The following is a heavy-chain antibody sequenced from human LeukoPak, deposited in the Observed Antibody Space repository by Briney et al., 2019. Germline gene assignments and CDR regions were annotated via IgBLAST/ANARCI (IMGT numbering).Heavy chain of an antibody. Sequence: GASVNVSFKPSVYTFTHYYIHWVRQAPGQGLEWMGWIVPNSGGTNYAQKFQGRVTLTRDTSISTAHMELSRLRSDDTAVYYCARERRFSSSSSVFDYWGQGTLVTVSS. CDR3: ARERRFSSSSSVFDY. D-gene: IGHD6-6*01. V-gene: IGHV1-2*02. CDR1: VYTFTHYY. CDR2: IVPNSGGT. J-gene: IGHJ4*02.